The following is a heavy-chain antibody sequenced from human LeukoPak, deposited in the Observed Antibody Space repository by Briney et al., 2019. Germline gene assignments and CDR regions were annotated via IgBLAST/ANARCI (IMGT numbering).Heavy chain of an antibody. D-gene: IGHD6-19*01. CDR3: AKVGRSSGWYEAPYYFDY. J-gene: IGHJ4*02. CDR2: ISYDGSNK. V-gene: IGHV3-30*18. CDR1: GFTFSSYG. Sequence: HPGGSLRLSCAASGFTFSSYGMHWVRQAPGKGLEWVAVISYDGSNKYYADSVKGRFTISRDNSKNTLYLQMNSLRAEDTAVYYCAKVGRSSGWYEAPYYFDYWGQGTLVTVSS.